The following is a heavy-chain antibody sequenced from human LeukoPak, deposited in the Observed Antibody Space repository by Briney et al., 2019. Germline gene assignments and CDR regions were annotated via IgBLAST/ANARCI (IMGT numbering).Heavy chain of an antibody. V-gene: IGHV4-31*03. Sequence: PSETLSLTCTVSGGSISSGGYYWSWIRQHPGQGLEWIGYIYYSGSTYYNPSLKSRVTISVDTSKNQFSLKLSSVTAADTAVYYCARFADILTGYYSIDDYFDYWGQGTLVTVSS. J-gene: IGHJ4*02. CDR2: IYYSGST. CDR3: ARFADILTGYYSIDDYFDY. CDR1: GGSISSGGYY. D-gene: IGHD3-9*01.